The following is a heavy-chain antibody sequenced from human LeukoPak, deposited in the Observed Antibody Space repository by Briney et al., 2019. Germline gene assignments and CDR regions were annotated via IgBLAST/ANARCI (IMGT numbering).Heavy chain of an antibody. CDR1: GFTFDDYA. V-gene: IGHV3-9*01. Sequence: QAGGSLRLSCAASGFTFDDYAMHWVRQAPGKGLEWVSGISWNSGSIGYADSVKGRFTISRDNAKNSLYLQMNSLRAEDTALYHCARKARGYWYFDLWGRGTLVTVSS. J-gene: IGHJ2*01. CDR2: ISWNSGSI. CDR3: ARKARGYWYFDL. D-gene: IGHD3-10*01.